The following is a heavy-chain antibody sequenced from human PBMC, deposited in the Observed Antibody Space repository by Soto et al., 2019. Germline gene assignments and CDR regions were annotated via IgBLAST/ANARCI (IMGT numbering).Heavy chain of an antibody. J-gene: IGHJ6*03. CDR1: GATFNDYT. D-gene: IGHD2-15*01. CDR3: ASGKSQMTQDRMGFYYFMDV. V-gene: IGHV1-69*08. CDR2: VIPLLDAS. Sequence: QIQLVQSGAEVKKPGSSVRISCATSGATFNDYTITWVRRAPRQWLEWMGRVIPLLDASNYAEKFQDRVTITADRSTSTVYMELSGLKSEDSAIYYCASGKSQMTQDRMGFYYFMDVWGKGTTVTVSS.